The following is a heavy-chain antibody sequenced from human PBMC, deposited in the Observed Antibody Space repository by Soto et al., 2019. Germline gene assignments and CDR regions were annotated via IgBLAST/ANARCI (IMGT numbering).Heavy chain of an antibody. J-gene: IGHJ6*02. CDR2: ISGSGGST. CDR3: AKDQRHCSSTSLCGMDV. D-gene: IGHD2-2*01. V-gene: IGHV3-23*01. CDR1: GFTFSSYA. Sequence: PGGSLRLSCAASGFTFSSYAMGWVRQAPGKGLEWVSGISGSGGSTYYADSVKGRFTISRDNSKNTLYLQMNSLRAEDTAVYYCAKDQRHCSSTSLCGMDVWGQGTTVTVSS.